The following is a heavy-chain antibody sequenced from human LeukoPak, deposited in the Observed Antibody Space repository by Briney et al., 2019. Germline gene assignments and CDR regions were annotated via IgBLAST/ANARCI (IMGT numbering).Heavy chain of an antibody. J-gene: IGHJ4*02. V-gene: IGHV3-73*01. CDR2: IRSKANSYAT. CDR3: TRHVPNSGYANFDY. Sequence: PGGSLRLSCAASGLTFRGSAMHWVRQASGKGLEWVGRIRSKANSYATVYAASVKGRFTISRDDSKNTAYLQMNSLKTEDTAVYYCTRHVPNSGYANFDYWGQGTLVTVSS. D-gene: IGHD5-12*01. CDR1: GLTFRGSA.